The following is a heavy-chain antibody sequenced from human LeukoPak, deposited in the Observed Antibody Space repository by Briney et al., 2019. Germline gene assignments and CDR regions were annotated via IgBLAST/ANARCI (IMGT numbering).Heavy chain of an antibody. CDR1: GYSLIEVA. CDR2: FDPEDGEDGET. Sequence: ASVKVSCKVSGYSLIEVAMHWVRQAPGKGLEWVGSFDPEDGEDGETHYGQKLQGRVTMTEDASTDTAYMELSSLTSEDTAVYYCAMTDRYAGRPFDYWGQGTLVTVSS. D-gene: IGHD1-1*01. J-gene: IGHJ4*02. CDR3: AMTDRYAGRPFDY. V-gene: IGHV1-24*01.